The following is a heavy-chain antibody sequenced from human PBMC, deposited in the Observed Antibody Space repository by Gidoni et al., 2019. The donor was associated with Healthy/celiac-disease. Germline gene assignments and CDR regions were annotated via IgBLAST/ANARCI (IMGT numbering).Heavy chain of an antibody. J-gene: IGHJ3*02. CDR3: ARDPRSGSYKEAFDI. V-gene: IGHV3-7*01. CDR2: IKQDGSEK. D-gene: IGHD1-26*01. Sequence: EVQLVESGGGLVQPGGSVRLSCAASGFPFSAICMSWVPQAPGKGVEWVANIKQDGSEKYYVDSVKGRFTISRDNAKNSLYLQMNSLRAEDTAVYYCARDPRSGSYKEAFDIWGQGTMVTVSS. CDR1: GFPFSAIC.